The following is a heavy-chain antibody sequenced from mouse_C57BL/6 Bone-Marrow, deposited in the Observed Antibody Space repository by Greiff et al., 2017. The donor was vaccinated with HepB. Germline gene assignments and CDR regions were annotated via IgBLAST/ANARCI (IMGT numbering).Heavy chain of an antibody. J-gene: IGHJ3*01. CDR1: GYTFTSYW. CDR3: ARRGYDYGFAY. Sequence: QVQLQQPGAELVRPGTSVKLSCKASGYTFTSYWMHWVKQRPGQGLEWIGVIDPSDSYTNYNQKFKGKATLTVDTSSSTAYMQLSSLTSEDSAVYYCARRGYDYGFAYWGQGTLVTVSA. D-gene: IGHD2-4*01. CDR2: IDPSDSYT. V-gene: IGHV1-59*01.